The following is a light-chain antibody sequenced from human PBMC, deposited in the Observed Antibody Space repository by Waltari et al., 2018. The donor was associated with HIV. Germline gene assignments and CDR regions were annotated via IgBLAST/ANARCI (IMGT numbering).Light chain of an antibody. Sequence: QSVLTQPPSASGTPGPRVTISCSGSSSNIGSSYVYWYQQVPGTAPKLLIYSSNHRPSGVPDRFSGSKSGTSASLAISGLRSEDEADYYCAAWDDSLSGYVFGTGTKVTVL. V-gene: IGLV1-47*01. CDR2: SSN. CDR3: AAWDDSLSGYV. CDR1: SSNIGSSY. J-gene: IGLJ1*01.